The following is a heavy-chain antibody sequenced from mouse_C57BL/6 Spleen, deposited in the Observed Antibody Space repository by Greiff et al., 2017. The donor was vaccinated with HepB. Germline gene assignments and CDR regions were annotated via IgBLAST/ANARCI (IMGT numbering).Heavy chain of an antibody. V-gene: IGHV1-82*01. Sequence: QVQLKESGPELVKPGASVKISCKASGYAFSSSWMNWVKQRPGKGLEWIGRIYPGDGDTNYNGKFKGKATLTADKSSSTAYMQLSSLTSEDSAVYFCARGGYYDYGDYFDYWGQGTTLTVSS. CDR1: GYAFSSSW. CDR3: ARGGYYDYGDYFDY. D-gene: IGHD2-4*01. J-gene: IGHJ2*01. CDR2: IYPGDGDT.